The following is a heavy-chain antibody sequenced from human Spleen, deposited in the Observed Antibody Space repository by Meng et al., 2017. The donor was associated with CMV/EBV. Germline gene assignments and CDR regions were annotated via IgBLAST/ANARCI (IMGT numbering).Heavy chain of an antibody. CDR3: AKASPPRWLPFRY. CDR1: GFTFSSYG. CDR2: IRYDGSNK. J-gene: IGHJ4*02. V-gene: IGHV3-30*02. Sequence: QVQLVESGGGVVQPGGSLRRSCAASGFTFSSYGMHWVRQAPGKGLEWVAFIRYDGSNKYYADSVKGRFTISRDNSKNTLYLQMNSLRAEDTAVYYCAKASPPRWLPFRYWGQGTLVTSPQ. D-gene: IGHD4-23*01.